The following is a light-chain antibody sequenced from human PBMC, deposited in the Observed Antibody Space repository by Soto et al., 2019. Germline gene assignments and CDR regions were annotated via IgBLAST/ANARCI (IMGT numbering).Light chain of an antibody. Sequence: QSVLTQPPSVSEAPGQRVTISCTGSSSNIGAGYEAHWYQQVPGTAPKLLIYENNNRPSGVPDRFSGSKSGTSASLAITGLHADDEAEYYCQSYDSSQSAYVFGTGTKLTVL. V-gene: IGLV1-40*01. CDR2: ENN. J-gene: IGLJ1*01. CDR3: QSYDSSQSAYV. CDR1: SSNIGAGYE.